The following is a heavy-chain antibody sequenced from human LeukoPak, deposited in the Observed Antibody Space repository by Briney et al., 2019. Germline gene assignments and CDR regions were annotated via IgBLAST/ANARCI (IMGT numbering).Heavy chain of an antibody. Sequence: GGSLRLSCAASGFTFSSYAMSWVRQAPGKGLEWVSPISGSGSSTYYADSVKGRFTISRDNSKNTLYLQMNSLRAEDTAVYYCAKGVAVASPYYFDYWGQGTLVTLSS. V-gene: IGHV3-23*01. CDR2: ISGSGSST. J-gene: IGHJ4*02. CDR1: GFTFSSYA. CDR3: AKGVAVASPYYFDY. D-gene: IGHD6-19*01.